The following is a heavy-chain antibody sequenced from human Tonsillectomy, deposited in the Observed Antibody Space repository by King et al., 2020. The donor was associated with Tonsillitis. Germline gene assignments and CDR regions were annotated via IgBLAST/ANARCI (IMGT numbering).Heavy chain of an antibody. V-gene: IGHV1-18*01. CDR3: ARGHDYDSDAFNI. CDR1: GYTFNSYD. D-gene: IGHD3-16*01. Sequence: VQLVESGAEVKKPGASVKVSCKASGYTFNSYDITWVRQAPGQGLEWIGWISAYNGNTNYAQKLQVRFSMTTDTSTTTAYMELSNLRSDDTAVYYCARGHDYDSDAFNIWGQGTMVTVSS. CDR2: ISAYNGNT. J-gene: IGHJ3*02.